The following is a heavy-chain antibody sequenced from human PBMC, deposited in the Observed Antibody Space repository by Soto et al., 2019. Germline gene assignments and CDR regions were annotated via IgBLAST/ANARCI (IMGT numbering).Heavy chain of an antibody. Sequence: QVQLQQWGAGLLKPSETLSLTCAVYGGSFSGYYWSWIRQPPGKGLEWIGEINHSGSTNYNPSLKSRVTISVDTSKNQFSLKLSSVTAADTAVYYCAREEYSRYHRIEKYYFDYWGQGTLVTVSS. CDR3: AREEYSRYHRIEKYYFDY. D-gene: IGHD5-12*01. CDR2: INHSGST. V-gene: IGHV4-34*01. J-gene: IGHJ4*02. CDR1: GGSFSGYY.